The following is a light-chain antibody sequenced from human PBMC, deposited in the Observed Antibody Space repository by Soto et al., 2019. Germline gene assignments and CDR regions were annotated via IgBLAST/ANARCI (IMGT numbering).Light chain of an antibody. V-gene: IGKV3-11*01. J-gene: IGKJ4*01. CDR3: QQRSNCPLT. CDR1: QSVSSY. Sequence: EIVLTQSPATLSLSPGERATLSCRASQSVSSYLAWYQQKPGQAPRLLIYDASNSATGIPARFSGSGSGTDFTLTISSLQPEDFAVYYCQQRSNCPLTFGGGTKGEIK. CDR2: DAS.